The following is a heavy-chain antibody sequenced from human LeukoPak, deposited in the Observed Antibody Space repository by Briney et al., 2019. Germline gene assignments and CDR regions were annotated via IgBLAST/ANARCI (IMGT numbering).Heavy chain of an antibody. CDR2: IWYDGSNK. D-gene: IGHD2/OR15-2a*01. CDR1: GFTFSSYS. J-gene: IGHJ4*02. CDR3: AREGPRGNSQFDY. Sequence: GGSLRLSCAASGFTFSSYSMHWVRQAPGKGLEWVALIWYDGSNKYYTDSVKGRLTISRDNSKNTLYLQMNSLRAEDTAIYYCAREGPRGNSQFDYWGQGTLVTVSS. V-gene: IGHV3-33*01.